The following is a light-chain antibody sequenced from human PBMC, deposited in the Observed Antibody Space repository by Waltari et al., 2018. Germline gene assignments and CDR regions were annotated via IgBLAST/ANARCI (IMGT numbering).Light chain of an antibody. CDR3: HSRETFSTRL. CDR1: SLRRYY. Sequence: SSDLTQDPSLSVALGQTVRLTCHGDSLRRYYTSWYQQRPGQPPILVLYGQDNRPSGIPDRFSGSTSGNTASLTITGAQAEDEADYYCHSRETFSTRLFGGGTRLTV. CDR2: GQD. V-gene: IGLV3-19*01. J-gene: IGLJ2*01.